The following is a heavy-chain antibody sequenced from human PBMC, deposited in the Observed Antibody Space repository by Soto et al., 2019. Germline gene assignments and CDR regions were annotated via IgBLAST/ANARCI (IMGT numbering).Heavy chain of an antibody. J-gene: IGHJ6*02. Sequence: EVQLVESGGGLVQPGGSLRLSCAASGFTFSSHSMNWVRQVPGKGLEWVSYISDSSSTIYYADSVKARFTISRDNAKNSLYLQMNSLRDEDTGLYYCAREPTVTTLCGAFHYYGLDVWGHGTTVTVSS. V-gene: IGHV3-48*02. CDR3: AREPTVTTLCGAFHYYGLDV. D-gene: IGHD4-17*01. CDR1: GFTFSSHS. CDR2: ISDSSSTI.